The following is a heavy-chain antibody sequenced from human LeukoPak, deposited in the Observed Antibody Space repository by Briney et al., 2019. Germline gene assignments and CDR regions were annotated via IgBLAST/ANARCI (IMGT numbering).Heavy chain of an antibody. D-gene: IGHD2-21*02. V-gene: IGHV4-59*01. CDR1: GGSISSYY. CDR3: ARNSDPNWYGMDV. Sequence: PSETLSLTCTVSGGSISSYYWSWIRQSPGKGLEWIGYIYYSGSTNYNPSLKSRVTISVDTSKNQFSLKLSSVTAADTAVYYCARNSDPNWYGMDVWGQGTTVTVSS. J-gene: IGHJ6*02. CDR2: IYYSGST.